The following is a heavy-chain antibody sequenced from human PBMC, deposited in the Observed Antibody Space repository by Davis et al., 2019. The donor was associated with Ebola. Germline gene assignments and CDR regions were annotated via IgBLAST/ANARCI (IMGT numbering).Heavy chain of an antibody. CDR2: IYYSGST. CDR1: GGSLNSGGSY. D-gene: IGHD3-22*01. CDR3: ARDLRYDSSGSDHYFYMDV. Sequence: PSETLSLTCTVSGGSLNSGGSYWSWVRQVPGKGLEWIGYIYYSGSTYYKPSLKSRVTISLDTSKNQFSLNLSSVTAADTAVYYCARDLRYDSSGSDHYFYMDVWGKGTTVTVSS. V-gene: IGHV4-31*03. J-gene: IGHJ6*03.